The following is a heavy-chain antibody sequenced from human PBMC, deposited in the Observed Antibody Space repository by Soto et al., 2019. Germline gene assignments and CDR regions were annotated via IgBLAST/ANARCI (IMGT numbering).Heavy chain of an antibody. J-gene: IGHJ5*02. Sequence: QVQLVQSGAEVKKPGASVKVSCKASGYTFTSYGISWVRQAPGQGLEWMGWISAYNGNTNYAQKLQGRVTMTTDTSMSTAYMELRSLRSDDTAVYYCARDGRGWSSSTSLWFDPWGQGTLVTVSS. V-gene: IGHV1-18*01. CDR2: ISAYNGNT. CDR1: GYTFTSYG. CDR3: ARDGRGWSSSTSLWFDP. D-gene: IGHD6-6*01.